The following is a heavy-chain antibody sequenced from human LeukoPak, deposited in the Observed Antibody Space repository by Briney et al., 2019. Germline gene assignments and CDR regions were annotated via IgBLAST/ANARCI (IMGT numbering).Heavy chain of an antibody. CDR2: IDPHGSET. Sequence: GRSLRLSCAASGFSFSNYWMSWVCQAPGKGLEWVANIDPHGSETQYVGSVKGRFTTSRDNAKNSLYVQMNSLRAEDTAIYYCARIWYFGDNNWRYFDYWGQGTLVTVAS. J-gene: IGHJ4*03. V-gene: IGHV3-7*01. CDR3: ARIWYFGDNNWRYFDY. CDR1: GFSFSNYW. D-gene: IGHD1-1*01.